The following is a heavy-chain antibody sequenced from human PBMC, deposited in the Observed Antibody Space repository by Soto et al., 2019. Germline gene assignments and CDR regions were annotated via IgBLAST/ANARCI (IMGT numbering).Heavy chain of an antibody. CDR3: ARPAGNYDSNVQH. J-gene: IGHJ1*01. D-gene: IGHD3-9*01. CDR2: IYPGDSDT. CDR1: GYVFTNYW. V-gene: IGHV5-51*01. Sequence: EVQLVQSGAEVKKTGESLKISCKGSGYVFTNYWIAWVRQMPGKGLEWMGVIYPGDSDTRYSPSFQGQVTISADKSINTAYLQWSRLKASDTAIYYCARPAGNYDSNVQHWGQGTLVTVSA.